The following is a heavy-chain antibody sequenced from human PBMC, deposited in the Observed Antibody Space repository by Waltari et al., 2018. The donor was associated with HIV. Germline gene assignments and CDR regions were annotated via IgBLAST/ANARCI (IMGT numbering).Heavy chain of an antibody. Sequence: EVQLVESGGGLVQPGRSLRLSCTASGFPFGDYATSWFRQAPGKGLEWVSFIRSKAYGGTTEYAASVKGRFTISRDDSKSIAYLQMNSLKTEDTAVYYCLPDYDILTGYLAFDYWGQGTLVTVSS. D-gene: IGHD3-9*01. CDR2: IRSKAYGGTT. CDR3: LPDYDILTGYLAFDY. V-gene: IGHV3-49*03. J-gene: IGHJ4*02. CDR1: GFPFGDYA.